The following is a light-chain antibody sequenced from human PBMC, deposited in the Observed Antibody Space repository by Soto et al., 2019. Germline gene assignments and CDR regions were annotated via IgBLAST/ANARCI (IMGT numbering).Light chain of an antibody. CDR2: EVS. J-gene: IGLJ1*01. Sequence: QSALAQPGSVSGSPGQSITISCTGTSSDVGGYKFVSWYQQHPGKVPRLMIYEVSNRPSGVSNRFSGSKSGNTASLTISGLQAEDEADYYCSSYTTSSTLEVFGPGTKVTVL. V-gene: IGLV2-14*01. CDR3: SSYTTSSTLEV. CDR1: SSDVGGYKF.